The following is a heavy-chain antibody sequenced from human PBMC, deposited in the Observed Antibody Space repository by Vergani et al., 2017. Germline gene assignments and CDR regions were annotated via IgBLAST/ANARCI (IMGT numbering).Heavy chain of an antibody. D-gene: IGHD7-27*01. CDR3: ARGPDSSRLLGTGAGFDY. CDR1: GGSISSGSYY. CDR2: IYTSGST. J-gene: IGHJ4*02. Sequence: QVQLQESGPGLVKPSQTLSLTCTVSGGSISSGSYYWSWIRQPAGKGLEWIGRIYTSGSTNYNPSLKSRVTISVDTSKNQFSLKLSSVTAADTAVYYCARGPDSSRLLGTGAGFDYWGQGTLVTVSS. V-gene: IGHV4-61*02.